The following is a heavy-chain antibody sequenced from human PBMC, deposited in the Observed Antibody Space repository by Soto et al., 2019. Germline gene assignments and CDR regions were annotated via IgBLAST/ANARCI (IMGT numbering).Heavy chain of an antibody. Sequence: SVKVSCKASGFTFTSSAMQWVRQARGQRLEWIGWIVVGSGNTNYAQKFQERVTITRDMSTSTAYMELSSLRSEDTAVYYCAAGNRMLWSGYYIYYYYYMDVWG. D-gene: IGHD3-3*01. V-gene: IGHV1-58*02. J-gene: IGHJ6*03. CDR1: GFTFTSSA. CDR2: IVVGSGNT. CDR3: AAGNRMLWSGYYIYYYYYMDV.